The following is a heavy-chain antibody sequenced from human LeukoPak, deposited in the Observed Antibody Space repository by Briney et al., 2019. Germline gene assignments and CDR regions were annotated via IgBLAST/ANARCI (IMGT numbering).Heavy chain of an antibody. D-gene: IGHD6-6*01. CDR3: ARSETSIPDF. CDR1: GYTFTVYY. J-gene: IGHJ4*02. CDR2: INPNSGDT. Sequence: GASVKVSCKASGYTFTVYYMHWVRQAPGQGLEWMGRINPNSGDTHYAQKFQGRVTMTRDTSISAAYMELSRQTSDDTAVYYCARSETSIPDFWGQGTLVTVSS. V-gene: IGHV1-2*06.